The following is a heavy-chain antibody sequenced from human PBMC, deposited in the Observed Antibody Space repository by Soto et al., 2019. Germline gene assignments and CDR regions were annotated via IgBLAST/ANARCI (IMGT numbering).Heavy chain of an antibody. V-gene: IGHV4-59*01. Sequence: SETLSLTCAVSGVSISGFYWSWIRQPPGKELEYIGYIYYSGSTYYNPSLKSRVTVSLDSSKNQFSLKLASVTAADTAIYYCARGHLWLEDWGQGTLVTVSS. CDR2: IYYSGST. CDR1: GVSISGFY. CDR3: ARGHLWLED. D-gene: IGHD3-3*01. J-gene: IGHJ4*02.